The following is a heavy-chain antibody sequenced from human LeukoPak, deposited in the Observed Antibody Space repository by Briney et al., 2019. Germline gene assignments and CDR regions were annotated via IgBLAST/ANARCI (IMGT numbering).Heavy chain of an antibody. Sequence: PGGSLRLSCAASGFTFSSYAMHWVRQAPGKGLEWVAVISYDGSNKYYADSVKGRFTISRDNSKNTLYLQMNSLRAEDTAVYYCARDYYYGSGSYYNEVDYWGQGTLVTVSS. CDR3: ARDYYYGSGSYYNEVDY. CDR2: ISYDGSNK. V-gene: IGHV3-30-3*01. J-gene: IGHJ4*02. CDR1: GFTFSSYA. D-gene: IGHD3-10*01.